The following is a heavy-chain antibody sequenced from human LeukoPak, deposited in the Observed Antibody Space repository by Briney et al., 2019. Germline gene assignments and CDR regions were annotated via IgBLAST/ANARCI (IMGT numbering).Heavy chain of an antibody. CDR2: ISAYNGNT. D-gene: IGHD3-10*01. CDR3: ARDWITMVRGVMGDY. J-gene: IGHJ4*02. CDR1: GYTFTSYG. V-gene: IGHV1-18*01. Sequence: GASVKVSCKASGYTFTSYGISWVRQAPGQGLEWMGWISAYNGNTNYAQKLQGRVTMTTDTSTSTAYMGLRSLRSDDTAVYYCARDWITMVRGVMGDYWGQGTLVTVSS.